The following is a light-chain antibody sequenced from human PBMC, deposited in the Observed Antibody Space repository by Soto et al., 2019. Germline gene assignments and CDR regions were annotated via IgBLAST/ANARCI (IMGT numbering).Light chain of an antibody. CDR3: CTYAVQIPK. V-gene: IGLV2-23*02. Sequence: QSALTQPASVSGSPGQSITISSAGTTRDLAYYALVSWYQQHPGRAPKLLIYEVDKRHPGIPVRFSGSKTGATASKTISGFVAEDEAVYFCCTYAVQIPKFGGGTKVTVL. J-gene: IGLJ2*01. CDR1: TRDLAYYAL. CDR2: EVD.